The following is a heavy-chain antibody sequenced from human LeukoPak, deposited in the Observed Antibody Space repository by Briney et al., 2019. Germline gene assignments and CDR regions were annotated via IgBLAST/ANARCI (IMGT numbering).Heavy chain of an antibody. CDR2: IYYSGST. CDR1: GGSISSYY. J-gene: IGHJ3*02. D-gene: IGHD4-17*01. V-gene: IGHV4-59*08. Sequence: SETLSLTCTVSGGSISSYYWSWIRQPPGKGLEWIGYIYYSGSTNYNPSLKSRVTISVDTSKNQFSLKLSSVTAADTAVYYCARTGDYPRTNGAFDIWGQGTMVTVSS. CDR3: ARTGDYPRTNGAFDI.